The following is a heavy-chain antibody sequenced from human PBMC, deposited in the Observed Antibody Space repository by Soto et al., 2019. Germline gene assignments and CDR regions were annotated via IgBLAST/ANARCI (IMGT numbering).Heavy chain of an antibody. V-gene: IGHV4-61*01. D-gene: IGHD5-18*01. CDR2: IYYSGST. J-gene: IGHJ4*02. Sequence: SETLSVTCTVAGGSVSSGSYYWSWLRRPPGKGLEWIGYIYYSGSTNYTPSLKSRVTISVDTSKNQFSLKLSSVTAADTAVYYCARLGSYGNDIFDYWGQGTLVTVSS. CDR3: ARLGSYGNDIFDY. CDR1: GGSVSSGSYY.